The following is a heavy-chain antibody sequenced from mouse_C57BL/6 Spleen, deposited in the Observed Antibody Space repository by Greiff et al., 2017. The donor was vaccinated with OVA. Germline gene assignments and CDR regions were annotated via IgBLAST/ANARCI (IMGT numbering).Heavy chain of an antibody. CDR3: AWLSLGHYFDY. Sequence: EVMLVESGGGLVKPGGSLKLSCAASGFTFSDYGMHWVRQAPEKGLEWVAYISSGSSTIYYADTVKGRFTISRDNAKNTLFLQMTSLRSEDTAMYYCAWLSLGHYFDYWGQGTTLTVSS. CDR1: GFTFSDYG. V-gene: IGHV5-17*01. J-gene: IGHJ2*01. D-gene: IGHD4-1*01. CDR2: ISSGSSTI.